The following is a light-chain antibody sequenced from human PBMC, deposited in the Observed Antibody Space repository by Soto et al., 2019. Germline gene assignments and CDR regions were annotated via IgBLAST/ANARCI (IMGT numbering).Light chain of an antibody. CDR1: QGIAGY. J-gene: IGKJ4*01. V-gene: IGKV1-9*01. CDR3: QQTYSTFVS. CDR2: SAS. Sequence: DIQLTQSPSFLSASVGERVTITCRASQGIAGYLAWYQQKPGKAPKLLIYSASTLQSGVPSRFSGSGSGTEFSLTVSSLQPEDFATYYCQQTYSTFVSFGGGTKVDIK.